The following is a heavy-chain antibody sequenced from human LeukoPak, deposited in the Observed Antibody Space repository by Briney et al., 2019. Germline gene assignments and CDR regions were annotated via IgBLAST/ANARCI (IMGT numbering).Heavy chain of an antibody. CDR3: ARDHDYFDY. V-gene: IGHV1-3*03. CDR2: INAGNGNT. J-gene: IGHJ4*02. CDR1: GYAFTSYG. Sequence: ASVKVSCKASGYAFTSYGISWVRQAPGQRLEWMGWINAGNGNTKYSQEFQGRVTITRDTSASTAYMELSSLRSEDMAVYYCARDHDYFDYWGQGTLVTVSS.